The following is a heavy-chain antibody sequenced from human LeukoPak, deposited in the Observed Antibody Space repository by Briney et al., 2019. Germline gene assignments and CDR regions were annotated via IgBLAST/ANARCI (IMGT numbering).Heavy chain of an antibody. CDR1: GGTFSSYA. Sequence: SVKVSCKASGGTFSSYAISWVRQAPGQGLEWMGGIIPIFGTANYAQKFQGRVTTTADESTSTAYMELSSLRSEDTAVYYCASYGDYGVYSYYYGMDVWGQGTTVTVSS. D-gene: IGHD4-17*01. CDR2: IIPIFGTA. J-gene: IGHJ6*02. V-gene: IGHV1-69*13. CDR3: ASYGDYGVYSYYYGMDV.